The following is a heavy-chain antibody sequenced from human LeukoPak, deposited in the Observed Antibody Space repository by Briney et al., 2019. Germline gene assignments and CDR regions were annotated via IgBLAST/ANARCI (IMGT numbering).Heavy chain of an antibody. CDR2: INPNTGGT. D-gene: IGHD6-13*01. V-gene: IGHV1-2*06. Sequence: AASVKVSXKASGYTFTGYYIHWVRQAPGQGLEWMGRINPNTGGTDYAQKFQGRVTMTRDTSITTAYMELSRLTSDDTAIYYCAKVPPSITAAGNWLGPWGQGALVTVSS. J-gene: IGHJ5*02. CDR1: GYTFTGYY. CDR3: AKVPPSITAAGNWLGP.